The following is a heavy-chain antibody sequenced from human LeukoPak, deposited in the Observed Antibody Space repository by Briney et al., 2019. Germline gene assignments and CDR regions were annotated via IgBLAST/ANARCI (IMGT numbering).Heavy chain of an antibody. CDR1: GYTFTGYY. V-gene: IGHV1-2*04. Sequence: ASVKVSCKASGYTFTGYYMHWVRQAPGQGLEWMGWINPNSGGTNYAQKFQGWVTMTRDTSISTAYMELSRLRSDDTAVYYCARSIVVVPAALYYFDYWGQGTLVTVSS. J-gene: IGHJ4*02. D-gene: IGHD2-2*01. CDR2: INPNSGGT. CDR3: ARSIVVVPAALYYFDY.